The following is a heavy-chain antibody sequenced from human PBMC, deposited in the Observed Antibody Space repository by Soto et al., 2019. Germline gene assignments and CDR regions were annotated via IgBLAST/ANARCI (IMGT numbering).Heavy chain of an antibody. CDR1: GGTFSSYA. V-gene: IGHV1-69*13. D-gene: IGHD6-13*01. CDR3: ARRGAAAAAGMGYYYYGMDV. CDR2: IIPIFGTA. J-gene: IGHJ6*02. Sequence: GASVKVSCKASGGTFSSYAISWVRQAPGQGLEWMGGIIPIFGTANYAQKFQGRVTITADESTSTAYMELGSLRSEDTAVYYCARRGAAAAAGMGYYYYGMDVWGQGTTVTV.